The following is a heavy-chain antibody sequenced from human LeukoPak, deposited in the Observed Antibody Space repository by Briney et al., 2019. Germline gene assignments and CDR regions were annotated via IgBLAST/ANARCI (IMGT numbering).Heavy chain of an antibody. CDR1: GFTFSSYG. D-gene: IGHD1-7*01. J-gene: IGHJ4*02. CDR2: IRYDGSNK. V-gene: IGHV3-30*02. Sequence: GGSLRLSCAASGFTFSSYGMHWVRQAPGKGLEWVAFIRYDGSNKYYADSVKGRFTISRDNSKNTLYLQMNSLRAEDMALYYCAKATEYNWNYCFDYWGQGTLVTVSS. CDR3: AKATEYNWNYCFDY.